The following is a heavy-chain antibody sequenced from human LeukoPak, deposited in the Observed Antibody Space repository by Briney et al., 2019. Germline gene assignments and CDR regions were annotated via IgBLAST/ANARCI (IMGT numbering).Heavy chain of an antibody. CDR1: GFIFSSYS. CDR2: ISSSSSI. J-gene: IGHJ4*02. V-gene: IGHV3-48*01. Sequence: GGXLRLSCAASGFIFSSYSMNWVRQAPGKGLEWISYISSSSSIYYSDSVTGRFTISRDNAKNSLYLQMNSLRAEDTAVYYCARESTLRVDYWGQGTLVTVSS. CDR3: ARESTLRVDY. D-gene: IGHD2/OR15-2a*01.